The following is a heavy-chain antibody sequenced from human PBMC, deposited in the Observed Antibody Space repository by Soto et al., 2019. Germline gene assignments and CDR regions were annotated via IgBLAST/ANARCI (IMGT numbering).Heavy chain of an antibody. V-gene: IGHV4-39*01. J-gene: IGHJ5*01. CDR1: GVSIQNSHSF. CDR3: GRAVEGATRHADFDS. D-gene: IGHD1-26*01. CDR2: VYYSGGV. Sequence: QVQLQESGPGLVKPSETLSLTCTVSGVSIQNSHSFWGWIRQPPGKGLEFIGNVYYSGGVHYNPSLKSRVSISVDTAKNQVSLRVNSVTAADTAVYYCGRAVEGATRHADFDSWGQGTLVTVSS.